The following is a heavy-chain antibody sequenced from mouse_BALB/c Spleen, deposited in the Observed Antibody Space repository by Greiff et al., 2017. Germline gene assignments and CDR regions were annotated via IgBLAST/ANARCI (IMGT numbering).Heavy chain of an antibody. Sequence: VQLQQSGAELVRSGASVKLSCTASGFNIKDYYMHWVKQRPEQGLEWIGWIDPENGDTEYAPKFQGKATMTADTSSNTAYLQLSSLTSEDTAVYYCNADYNFAYWGQGTLVTVSA. CDR2: IDPENGDT. D-gene: IGHD2-13*01. J-gene: IGHJ3*01. V-gene: IGHV14-4*02. CDR3: NADYNFAY. CDR1: GFNIKDYY.